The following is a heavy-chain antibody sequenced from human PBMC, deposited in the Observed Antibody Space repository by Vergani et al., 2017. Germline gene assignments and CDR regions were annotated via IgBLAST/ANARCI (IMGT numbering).Heavy chain of an antibody. CDR3: ARDGMLTGSHYGMDV. D-gene: IGHD3-9*01. V-gene: IGHV1-8*01. J-gene: IGHJ6*02. Sequence: QVQLVQSGAEVKKPGASVKVSCKASGYTFTSYDINWVRPATGQGLEWMGWMNPNSGNTGYAQKFQGRVTMTRNNSISTAYMELSSLRSEDTAVYYCARDGMLTGSHYGMDVWGQGTTVTVSS. CDR1: GYTFTSYD. CDR2: MNPNSGNT.